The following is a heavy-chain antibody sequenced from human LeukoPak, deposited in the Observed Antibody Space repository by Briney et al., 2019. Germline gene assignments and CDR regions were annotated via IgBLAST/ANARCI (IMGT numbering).Heavy chain of an antibody. J-gene: IGHJ3*02. CDR3: AKSGSGSFGAFDI. D-gene: IGHD1-26*01. CDR2: IYSGGST. V-gene: IGHV3-53*01. Sequence: GGSLRLSCAASGFTVSSSYMSWVRQAPGKGLEWVSVIYSGGSTYYADSVKGRFTISRDNSKNTLYLQMNSLRAEDTAVYYCAKSGSGSFGAFDIWGQGTMVTVSS. CDR1: GFTVSSSY.